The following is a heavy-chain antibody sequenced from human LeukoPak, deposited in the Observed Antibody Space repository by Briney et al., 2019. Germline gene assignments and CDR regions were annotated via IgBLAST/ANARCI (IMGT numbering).Heavy chain of an antibody. CDR3: ARGHYGMDV. V-gene: IGHV3-11*01. Sequence: GGSLRLSCAASGFTFSDWYLSWVRQVPGNRPEWVSYITTSGSSIYYADSVKGRSTISRGNAKNSVYLQMNRLRAEETAVYYCARGHYGMDVWGQGTTVTVSS. CDR2: ITTSGSSI. J-gene: IGHJ6*02. CDR1: GFTFSDWY.